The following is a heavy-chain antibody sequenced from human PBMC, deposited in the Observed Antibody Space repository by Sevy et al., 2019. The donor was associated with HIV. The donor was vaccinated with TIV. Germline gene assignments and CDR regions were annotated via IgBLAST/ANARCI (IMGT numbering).Heavy chain of an antibody. D-gene: IGHD3-22*01. J-gene: IGHJ4*02. Sequence: ASVKVSCRASGYTFTSYGISWVRQAPGKGLEWLGWISGYDGKTNYAQKVQGRVTMNTDTLTTTAYMELRGLRIDDTAVYYCARDRRVYDSSFGQADFWAQGTLVTVSS. CDR3: ARDRRVYDSSFGQADF. CDR2: ISGYDGKT. CDR1: GYTFTSYG. V-gene: IGHV1-18*01.